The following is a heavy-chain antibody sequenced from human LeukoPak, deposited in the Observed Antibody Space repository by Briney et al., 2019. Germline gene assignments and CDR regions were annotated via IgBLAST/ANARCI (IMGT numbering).Heavy chain of an antibody. J-gene: IGHJ5*02. CDR1: GGSFSGYY. Sequence: SETLSLTCAVYGGSFSGYYWSWIRQPPGKGLEWIGEINHSGSTNYNPSLKSRVTISVDTSKNQFSLKLSSVTAADTAVYFCARDAAGEGRLVITWFDPWGQGTLVIVSS. V-gene: IGHV4-34*01. D-gene: IGHD3-22*01. CDR3: ARDAAGEGRLVITWFDP. CDR2: INHSGST.